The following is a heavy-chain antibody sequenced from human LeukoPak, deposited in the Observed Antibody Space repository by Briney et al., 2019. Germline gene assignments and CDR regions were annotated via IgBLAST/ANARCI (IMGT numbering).Heavy chain of an antibody. D-gene: IGHD1-1*01. CDR2: IYSGGST. CDR1: GFTVSSNY. J-gene: IGHJ3*02. CDR3: ARDYGRRDSIHPGAFDI. Sequence: PGGSLRLSCAASGFTVSSNYMSWVRQAPGKGLEWVSVIYSGGSTYYADSVKGRFTISRDNSKNTLYLQMNSLRAEDTAVYYCARDYGRRDSIHPGAFDIWGQGTMVTVSS. V-gene: IGHV3-53*01.